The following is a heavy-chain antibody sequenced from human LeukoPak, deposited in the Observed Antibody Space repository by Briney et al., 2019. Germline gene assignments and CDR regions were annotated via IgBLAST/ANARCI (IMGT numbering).Heavy chain of an antibody. V-gene: IGHV1-46*01. CDR3: ARGGSSSYFDY. J-gene: IGHJ4*02. CDR1: GYTFTNNY. Sequence: ASVKVSCTASGYTFTNNYMHWVRQAPGQGLEWMGIINPSDGGTNYAQKFQGRVTITTDESTSTAYMKLSSLRSDDTAVYYCARGGSSSYFDYWGPGNPGHRLL. D-gene: IGHD6-6*01. CDR2: INPSDGGT.